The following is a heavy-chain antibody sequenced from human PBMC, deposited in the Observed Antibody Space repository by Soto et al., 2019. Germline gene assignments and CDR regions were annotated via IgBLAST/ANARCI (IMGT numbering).Heavy chain of an antibody. Sequence: QVQVVESGGGVVQPGRSLRLSCAASGFTYSDYAMHWVREAPGKGLEWVAFISYDGSNNYYADSVKGRFTISRDNCKNTLYLQMNSLRGEDTVGYYCARDSYGMDVWGQGTMVTVSS. CDR1: GFTYSDYA. CDR3: ARDSYGMDV. J-gene: IGHJ6*02. CDR2: ISYDGSNN. V-gene: IGHV3-30*14.